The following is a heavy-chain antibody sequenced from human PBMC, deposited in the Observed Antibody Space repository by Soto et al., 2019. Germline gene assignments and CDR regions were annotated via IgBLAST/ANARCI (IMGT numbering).Heavy chain of an antibody. V-gene: IGHV4-31*03. D-gene: IGHD4-17*01. J-gene: IGHJ4*02. CDR2: IYYSGST. CDR1: GGSISSGGYY. CDR3: AGSAQSTVTIFDY. Sequence: QVQLQESGPGLVKPSQTLSLACTVSGGSISSGGYYWSWIRQHPGKGLEWIGYIYYSGSTYYNPSPNSRVTISVDSSKNQFSLQRSSVTAADTAVYYFAGSAQSTVTIFDYWGQGTLVTVSS.